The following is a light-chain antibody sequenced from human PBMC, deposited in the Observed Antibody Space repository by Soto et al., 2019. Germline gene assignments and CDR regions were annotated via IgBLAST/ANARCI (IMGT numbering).Light chain of an antibody. CDR3: QQYNTAPLT. V-gene: IGKV1-16*01. J-gene: IGKJ4*01. Sequence: DIQMTQSPSSLSASVGDRVTITCRASQGIGNYLAWFQQKPGEAPKSLIYAASRLQSGVPSMFSGSGAGADFALTISSLQPEDFATYYCQQYNTAPLTFGGGTKGDIK. CDR1: QGIGNY. CDR2: AAS.